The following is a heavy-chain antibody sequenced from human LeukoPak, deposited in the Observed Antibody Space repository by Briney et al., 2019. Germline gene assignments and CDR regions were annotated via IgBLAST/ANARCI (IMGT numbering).Heavy chain of an antibody. V-gene: IGHV1-18*01. D-gene: IGHD3-22*01. J-gene: IGHJ3*02. CDR1: GYTFTSYG. CDR3: ARAPPEVIVVVYAFDI. CDR2: ISAYNGNT. Sequence: GASVKVSCKASGYTFTSYGISWVRQAPGQGLEWMEWISAYNGNTNYAQKLQGRVTMTTDTSTSTAYMDLRSLRSDDTAVYYCARAPPEVIVVVYAFDIWGQGTMVTVSS.